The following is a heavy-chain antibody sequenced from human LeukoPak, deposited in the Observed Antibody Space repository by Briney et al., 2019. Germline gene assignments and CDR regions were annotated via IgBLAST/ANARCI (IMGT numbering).Heavy chain of an antibody. Sequence: ASVKVSCKASGGTFSSYAISWVRQAPGQGLEWMGRIIPIFGTANYAQKFQGRVTITTDESTSTAYMELSSLRSEDTAVYYCARDRGYCSGGSCLLIVFGWFDPWGQGTLVTVSS. J-gene: IGHJ5*02. CDR3: ARDRGYCSGGSCLLIVFGWFDP. CDR1: GGTFSSYA. V-gene: IGHV1-69*05. CDR2: IIPIFGTA. D-gene: IGHD2-15*01.